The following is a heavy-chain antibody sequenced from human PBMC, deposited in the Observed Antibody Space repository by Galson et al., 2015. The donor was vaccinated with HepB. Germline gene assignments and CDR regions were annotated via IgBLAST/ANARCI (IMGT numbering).Heavy chain of an antibody. J-gene: IGHJ6*03. Sequence: SLRLSCAASGFTFSSYSMNWVRQAPGKGLEWVSSISSSSSYIYYADSVKGRFTISRDNAKNSLYLQMNSLRAEDTAVYYCASPGLPSYYMDVWGKGTTVTVSS. V-gene: IGHV3-21*01. CDR1: GFTFSSYS. CDR2: ISSSSSYI. D-gene: IGHD4-11*01. CDR3: ASPGLPSYYMDV.